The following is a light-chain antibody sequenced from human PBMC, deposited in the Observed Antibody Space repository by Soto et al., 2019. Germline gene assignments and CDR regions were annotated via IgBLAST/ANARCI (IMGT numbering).Light chain of an antibody. CDR1: QSVSNNY. J-gene: IGKJ2*01. V-gene: IGKV3-20*01. Sequence: EVVLTQSPGTLSLSPGERATLSCRASQSVSNNYLAWYQQKPGQGPRLLIFGSSDRATGILDRCSGSGSGRDFTLIISRLEPEDFVVVYWRQYGSKTPYTFGQGTELEIK. CDR3: RQYGSKTPYT. CDR2: GSS.